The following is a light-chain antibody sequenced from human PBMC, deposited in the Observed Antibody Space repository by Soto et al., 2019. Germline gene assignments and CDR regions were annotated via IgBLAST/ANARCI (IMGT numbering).Light chain of an antibody. J-gene: IGKJ5*01. CDR3: QQYNSYPT. V-gene: IGKV1-5*03. Sequence: DIQMTQSPSTLSASVGDRVTITCRASQSVSDWLAWYQQKPGKAPKLLIYKASSLESGVPSRFSGSRSGTEFTLTISSLQPDDFATYYCQQYNSYPTFGQGTRLEIK. CDR2: KAS. CDR1: QSVSDW.